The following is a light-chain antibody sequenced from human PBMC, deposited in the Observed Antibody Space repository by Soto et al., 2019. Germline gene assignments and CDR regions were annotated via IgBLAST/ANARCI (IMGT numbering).Light chain of an antibody. CDR1: QSVSSN. CDR2: GAS. J-gene: IGKJ2*01. Sequence: EIVMTQSPATLSVSPGERATLSCRASQSVSSNLAWYQQKPGQAPRLLIYGASTRATGIPARFSGSGSGTEFTLTISNLQSEDFAVYYCQQYNNWPPLSLYTFGQGTKLEIK. CDR3: QQYNNWPPLSLYT. V-gene: IGKV3-15*01.